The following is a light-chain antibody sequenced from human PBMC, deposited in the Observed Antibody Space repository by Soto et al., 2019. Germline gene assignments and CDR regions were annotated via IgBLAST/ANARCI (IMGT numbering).Light chain of an antibody. Sequence: QSALTQPASVSGSPGQSITISCTGTSSDVGSYNLVSWYQQHPGKAPKLMIYEGSKRPSGVSNRFSGSKSGNTASLTISGLPAEDEADYYCCSYAGSSTSFGGGTKVTVL. V-gene: IGLV2-23*01. J-gene: IGLJ2*01. CDR3: CSYAGSSTS. CDR1: SSDVGSYNL. CDR2: EGS.